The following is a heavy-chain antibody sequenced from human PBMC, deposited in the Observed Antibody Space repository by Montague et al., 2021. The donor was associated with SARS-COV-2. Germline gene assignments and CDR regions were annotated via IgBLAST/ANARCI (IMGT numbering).Heavy chain of an antibody. J-gene: IGHJ4*02. V-gene: IGHV4-39*07. CDR2: IDYSGXT. CDR1: GGSISSSSYY. D-gene: IGHD3-22*01. Sequence: SETLSLTCTVSGGSISSSSYYWGWIRQPPGKGLEWIGSIDYSGXTXYXXXXKXRVTISVDTSKNQVSLKLSSATAADTAVYYCAREGGWLSRGSYYFDYWGQGTLVAVSS. CDR3: AREGGWLSRGSYYFDY.